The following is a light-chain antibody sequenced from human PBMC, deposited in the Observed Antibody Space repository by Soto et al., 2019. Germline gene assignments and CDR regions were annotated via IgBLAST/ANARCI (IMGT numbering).Light chain of an antibody. CDR3: SSYTTSNTRQIV. V-gene: IGLV2-14*03. CDR1: SSGVVGYNY. Sequence: QSALTQPACVSGSPGQSITISCTETSSGVVGYNYVSWYQHHPGKAPKLMIFDVSNRPSGVSNRFSGSKSGNTASLTISGLQPEDEADHYCSSYTTSNTRQIVFGTGTKLTVL. J-gene: IGLJ1*01. CDR2: DVS.